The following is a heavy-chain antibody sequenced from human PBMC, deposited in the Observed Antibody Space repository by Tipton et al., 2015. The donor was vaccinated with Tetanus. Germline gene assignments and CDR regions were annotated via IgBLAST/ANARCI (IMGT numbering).Heavy chain of an antibody. V-gene: IGHV3-15*01. J-gene: IGHJ6*01. CDR1: GLPFSNAW. CDR2: IKSEIDGGTT. CDR3: TPRRNGLDV. Sequence: SLRLSCAASGLPFSNAWMTWVRQAPGKGLEWVGRIKSEIDGGTTDYAAPVKGIFTISLDDSKNTFFLQMNSLKTEDTAVYFWTPRRNGLDVWGQGTTVTVSS.